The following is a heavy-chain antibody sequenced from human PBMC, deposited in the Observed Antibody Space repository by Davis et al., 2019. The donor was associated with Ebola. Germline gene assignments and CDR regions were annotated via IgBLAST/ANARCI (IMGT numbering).Heavy chain of an antibody. CDR2: ISSRGSTI. Sequence: PGGSLRLSCAASGFTSSSYEMNWVRQAPGKGLEWVSYISSRGSTIYYAYSVKGRFTIPRDNAKNSLYLQMNSLRAEDTAVYYCASFRYSSDYYYGMDVWGQGTTVTVSS. CDR1: GFTSSSYE. V-gene: IGHV3-48*03. J-gene: IGHJ6*02. D-gene: IGHD3-10*01. CDR3: ASFRYSSDYYYGMDV.